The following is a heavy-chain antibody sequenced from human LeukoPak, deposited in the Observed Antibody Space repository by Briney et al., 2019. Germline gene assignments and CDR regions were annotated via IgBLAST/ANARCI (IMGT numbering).Heavy chain of an antibody. CDR1: GFTFSKYA. J-gene: IGHJ4*02. CDR3: ARDAGDGYNYGFYLDY. V-gene: IGHV3-23*01. CDR2: ISVDGTYI. D-gene: IGHD5-24*01. Sequence: TGGSLRLSCAASGFTFSKYAMFWVRQAAGKGLEWVSAISVDGTYIYYADSVKGRFTISRDNSKNTLYLQMNSLRAEDTAVYYCARDAGDGYNYGFYLDYWGQGTLVTVSS.